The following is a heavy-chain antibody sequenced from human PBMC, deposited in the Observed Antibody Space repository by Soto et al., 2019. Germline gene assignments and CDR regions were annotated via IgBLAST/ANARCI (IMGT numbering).Heavy chain of an antibody. D-gene: IGHD1-26*01. CDR1: GGSIRNGDYY. Sequence: QVQLQEWGPGLVKPSQTLSLTCTVSGGSIRNGDYYWGWIRQPPGKGLEWIGYVYYSGTTYSHPSLTSRVSISVDTSENQFSLRLTSVTAADTAVYYCVTVNLVGAASYCDYWGPGTLVTVAS. V-gene: IGHV4-30-4*01. CDR3: VTVNLVGAASYCDY. CDR2: VYYSGTT. J-gene: IGHJ4*02.